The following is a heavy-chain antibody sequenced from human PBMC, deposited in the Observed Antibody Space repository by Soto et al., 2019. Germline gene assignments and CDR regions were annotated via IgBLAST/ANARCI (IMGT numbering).Heavy chain of an antibody. Sequence: EVQLVESGGGLVQPGGSLRLSCVVSGFTFSSYWMTWVRQVPGKGLEWVANIKQDGTEKYYVDSVRGRFTISRDNAKNSLYLQMNSLRAEDTAVYYCARVRKTVTGDYWGQGTQVTVSS. CDR1: GFTFSSYW. J-gene: IGHJ4*02. CDR2: IKQDGTEK. CDR3: ARVRKTVTGDY. D-gene: IGHD3-10*01. V-gene: IGHV3-7*03.